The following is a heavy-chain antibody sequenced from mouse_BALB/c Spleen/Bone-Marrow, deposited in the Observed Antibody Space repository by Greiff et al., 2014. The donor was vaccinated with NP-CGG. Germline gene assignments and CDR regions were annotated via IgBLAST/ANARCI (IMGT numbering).Heavy chain of an antibody. CDR2: ISTYSGNT. CDR1: GYTFTDYA. V-gene: IGHV1-67*01. CDR3: ARRTTGYAMDY. J-gene: IGHJ4*01. Sequence: VKLQESGPELVRPGVSVKISCKGSGYTFTDYAIHWVKQSPAKSLEWIGVISTYSGNTKYNQKFKDKATMTVDKSSSTAYMELARLTSEDSAIYYCARRTTGYAMDYWGQGTSVTVSS.